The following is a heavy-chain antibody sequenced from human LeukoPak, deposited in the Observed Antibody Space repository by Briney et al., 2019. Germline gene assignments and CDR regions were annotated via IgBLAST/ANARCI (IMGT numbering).Heavy chain of an antibody. D-gene: IGHD1-14*01. CDR3: ARHAGPQKPADY. CDR1: AGSISSYY. J-gene: IGHJ4*02. V-gene: IGHV4-4*09. Sequence: SETLSLTCTVSAGSISSYYWSWIRQPPGKGLEWIGYVYTSGSTNYNPSLKSRVTISVDTSKNQFSLKLSSVTAADTAVYYCARHAGPQKPADYRGQGTLVTVSS. CDR2: VYTSGST.